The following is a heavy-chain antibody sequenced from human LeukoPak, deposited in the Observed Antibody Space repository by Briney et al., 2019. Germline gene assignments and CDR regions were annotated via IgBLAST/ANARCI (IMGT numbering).Heavy chain of an antibody. CDR2: VNPNDGGT. CDR3: ARDLDSSWTGYFQP. V-gene: IGHV1-2*02. Sequence: ASVKVSCKASGYTFTGYYMHWVRQAPGQGLEWMGWVNPNDGGTNYAQKFQGRVTMTWDTSITTAYMELSSLTSDDTAVHYCARDLDSSWTGYFQPWGQGTLVTVSS. CDR1: GYTFTGYY. J-gene: IGHJ1*01. D-gene: IGHD6-13*01.